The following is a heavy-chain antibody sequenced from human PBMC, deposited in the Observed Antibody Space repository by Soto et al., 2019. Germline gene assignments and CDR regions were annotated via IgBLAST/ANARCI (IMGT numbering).Heavy chain of an antibody. V-gene: IGHV4-30-4*01. CDR3: ARDFPDILTGYYYFDY. CDR2: IHYSGST. Sequence: SETLSLTCTVSGGAISSGDYYWSWIRQPPGKGLEWIGYIHYSGSTSYNASLKSRVIILADTSKNQFSLKLSSVTAADTAVYYCARDFPDILTGYYYFDYWGQGTLVTVSS. CDR1: GGAISSGDYY. D-gene: IGHD3-9*01. J-gene: IGHJ4*02.